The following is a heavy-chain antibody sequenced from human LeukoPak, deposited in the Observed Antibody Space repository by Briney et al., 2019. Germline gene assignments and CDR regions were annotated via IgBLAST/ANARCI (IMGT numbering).Heavy chain of an antibody. CDR3: ARDSRFTMRDY. D-gene: IGHD3-22*01. V-gene: IGHV3-7*01. Sequence: PGGSLRLSCAASGFTFSSYWMSWVRQAPGKGLEWVANIKQDGSDKSYVDSVKGRFTISRDNAKNSLYLQMNSLRAEDTAVYYCARDSRFTMRDYWGQGTLVTVSS. CDR1: GFTFSSYW. CDR2: IKQDGSDK. J-gene: IGHJ4*02.